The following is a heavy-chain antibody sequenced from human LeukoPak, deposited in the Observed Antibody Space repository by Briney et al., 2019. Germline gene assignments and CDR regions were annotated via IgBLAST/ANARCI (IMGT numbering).Heavy chain of an antibody. CDR1: GFTFSNHG. Sequence: GGTLRLSCAASGFTFSNHGMNWVRQAPGKGLEWVSGISHRGDITYYADSVKGRFTISRDNSKNTLYLEVISLTAEDTAVYYCAKDDAWLRFGEWSQGTLVTVSS. CDR2: ISHRGDIT. J-gene: IGHJ4*02. CDR3: AKDDAWLRFGE. V-gene: IGHV3-23*01. D-gene: IGHD3-10*01.